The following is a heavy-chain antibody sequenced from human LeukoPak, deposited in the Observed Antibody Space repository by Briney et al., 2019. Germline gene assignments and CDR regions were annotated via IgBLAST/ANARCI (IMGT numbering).Heavy chain of an antibody. CDR2: ISGSGDST. Sequence: GGSLRLSCAAPGFIFSSYAMIWVRQARGKGLEWVSTISGSGDSTWYADSVRGRFTTSRDNSKNTLYLQMNSLRAEDTAIYYCAKGLYESQYWGQGTLVTVSS. CDR1: GFIFSSYA. V-gene: IGHV3-23*01. D-gene: IGHD2-8*01. J-gene: IGHJ4*02. CDR3: AKGLYESQY.